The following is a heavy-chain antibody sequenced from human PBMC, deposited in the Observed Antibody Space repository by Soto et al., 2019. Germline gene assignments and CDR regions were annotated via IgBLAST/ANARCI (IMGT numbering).Heavy chain of an antibody. CDR2: ITKSGDDT. Sequence: DVQLVASGGGLVQPGGSLRLSCSASGFTFSTYAMHWVRQAPGKRLEYVSAITKSGDDTYYADSVRGRFTISRDNSRNTLYLQMSSLRAEDTAVYYCVARQCGDGCNVPFDHWGLGILVTVSS. V-gene: IGHV3-64D*06. J-gene: IGHJ4*02. CDR3: VARQCGDGCNVPFDH. CDR1: GFTFSTYA. D-gene: IGHD2-21*01.